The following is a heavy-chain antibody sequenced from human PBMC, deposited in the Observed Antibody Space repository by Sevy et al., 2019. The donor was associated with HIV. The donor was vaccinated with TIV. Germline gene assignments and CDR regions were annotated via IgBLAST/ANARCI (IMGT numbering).Heavy chain of an antibody. CDR3: ARGGGPSITIFGVVPELFDY. CDR1: GFTFSSYW. J-gene: IGHJ4*02. Sequence: GGSLRLSCAASGFTFSSYWMSWVRQAPGKGLEWVANIKQDGSEKYYVDSVKGRFTISRDNAKNSLYLQMNSLRAEDTALYYCARGGGPSITIFGVVPELFDYWGQGTLVTVSS. D-gene: IGHD3-3*01. V-gene: IGHV3-7*01. CDR2: IKQDGSEK.